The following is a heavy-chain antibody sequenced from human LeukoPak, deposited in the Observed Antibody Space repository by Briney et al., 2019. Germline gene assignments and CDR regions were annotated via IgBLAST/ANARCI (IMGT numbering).Heavy chain of an antibody. CDR3: ARVGYCSRGVCYNYDY. Sequence: GASVRVSCKASGYSFTGNYIHWVRQAPGQGFQWMGWINPNSGSTNYAQKFQGRVLMTRDTSISTAYMELSGLRSDDTAVYYCARVGYCSRGVCYNYDYWGQGTQVTVSS. J-gene: IGHJ4*02. CDR1: GYSFTGNY. D-gene: IGHD2-8*01. CDR2: INPNSGST. V-gene: IGHV1-2*02.